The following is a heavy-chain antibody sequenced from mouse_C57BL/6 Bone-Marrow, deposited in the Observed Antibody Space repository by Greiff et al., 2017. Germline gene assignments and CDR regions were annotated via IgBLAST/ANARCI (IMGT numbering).Heavy chain of an antibody. CDR1: GYTFTSYG. CDR2: IYPRSGNT. Sequence: VKLQESGAELARPGASVKLSCKASGYTFTSYGISWVQQRPGQGLEWIGEIYPRSGNTYYNEKFKGKATLTADKSSSTAYMELRSLTSEDSAVYFCARSYYSIYVGYWGQGTTLTVSS. J-gene: IGHJ2*01. CDR3: ARSYYSIYVGY. D-gene: IGHD2-5*01. V-gene: IGHV1-81*01.